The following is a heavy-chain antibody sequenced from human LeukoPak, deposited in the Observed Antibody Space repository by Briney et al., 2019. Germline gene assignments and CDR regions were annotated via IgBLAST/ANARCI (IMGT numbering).Heavy chain of an antibody. CDR2: IYYSGST. D-gene: IGHD6-19*01. CDR3: ARHRGGSSGPLDAFDI. CDR1: GGSISSGGYY. Sequence: SETLSLTCTVSGGSISSGGYYWSWIRQHPGKGLEWIGYIYYSGSTYYNPSLKSRVTISVDTSKNQFSLKLSSVTAADTAVYYCARHRGGSSGPLDAFDIWGQGTMVTVSS. J-gene: IGHJ3*02. V-gene: IGHV4-31*03.